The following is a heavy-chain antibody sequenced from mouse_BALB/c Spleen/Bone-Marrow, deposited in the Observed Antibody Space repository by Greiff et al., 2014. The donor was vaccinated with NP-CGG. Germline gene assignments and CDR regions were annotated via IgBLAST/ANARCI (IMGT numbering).Heavy chain of an antibody. D-gene: IGHD2-1*01. V-gene: IGHV2-6-5*01. CDR1: GFSLNDYG. Sequence: VQLQQSGPGLVAPSQSLSITYTVSGFSLNDYGVSWIRQPPGKGLEWLGVIWGGGSTYYNSALKSRLSISKDNSKSQVFLKMNSLQTDDTAMYYCAKQYGNYDWYFDVWGAGTTVTVSS. CDR3: AKQYGNYDWYFDV. J-gene: IGHJ1*01. CDR2: IWGGGST.